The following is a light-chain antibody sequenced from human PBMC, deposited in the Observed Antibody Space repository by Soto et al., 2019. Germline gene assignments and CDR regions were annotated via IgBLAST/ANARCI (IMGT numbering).Light chain of an antibody. J-gene: IGKJ3*01. Sequence: EIVLTQSPGTLSLSPGERATLSCRASQSVTSRNLAWYQQKPGQAPRLLIYGASSGATGIPDRFSGSGSGTDFTLTISRLEPEDSAVYYCQQYGTSPFTFGPWTKVDIK. CDR2: GAS. CDR3: QQYGTSPFT. V-gene: IGKV3-20*01. CDR1: QSVTSRN.